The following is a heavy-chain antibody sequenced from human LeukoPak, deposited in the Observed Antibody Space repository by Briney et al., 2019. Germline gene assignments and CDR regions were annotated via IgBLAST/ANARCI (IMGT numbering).Heavy chain of an antibody. CDR2: INAGSGNT. D-gene: IGHD2-2*01. CDR3: ARARYCSSTSCYGNWFDP. J-gene: IGHJ5*02. CDR1: GYTFTSYA. V-gene: IGHV1-3*01. Sequence: ASVKVSCNASGYTFTSYAWHWVRQAPGQRLEWMGWINAGSGNTKYSQKFQGRVTITRDTSARTAYMELSSLSSEDTAVYYCARARYCSSTSCYGNWFDPWGQGTLVTVSS.